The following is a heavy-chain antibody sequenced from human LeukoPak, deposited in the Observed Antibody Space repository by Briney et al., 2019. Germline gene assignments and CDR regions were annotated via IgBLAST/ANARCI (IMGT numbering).Heavy chain of an antibody. CDR1: GFTFSSYA. V-gene: IGHV3-30-3*01. CDR2: ISYDGSNK. J-gene: IGHJ4*02. D-gene: IGHD3-3*01. CDR3: ARVSNYDFWSGYYFDY. Sequence: GGSLRLSCAASGFTFSSYAMHWVRQAPGKGLEWVAVISYDGSNKYYADSVKGRFTISRDNSKNTLYLQMNSLRAEDTAVHYCARVSNYDFWSGYYFDYWGQGTLVTVSS.